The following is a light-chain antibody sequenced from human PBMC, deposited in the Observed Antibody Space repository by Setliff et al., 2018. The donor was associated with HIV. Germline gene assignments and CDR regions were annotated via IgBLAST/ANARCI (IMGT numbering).Light chain of an antibody. V-gene: IGKV3-15*01. CDR3: QQYFT. CDR2: DTS. CDR1: RTPRNT. J-gene: IGKJ5*01. Sequence: EVMLTQSPASLSGSPGERATLSCRASRTPRNTLAWYQQKPGQPPRLLIHDTSTRATGVPDRFSGGGYGTQFTLTISNLQPDDSAVYFCQQYFTFGQGTRLEIK.